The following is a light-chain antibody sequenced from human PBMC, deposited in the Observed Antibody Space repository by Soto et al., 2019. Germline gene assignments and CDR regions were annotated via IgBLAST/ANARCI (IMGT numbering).Light chain of an antibody. CDR2: WAS. V-gene: IGKV4-1*01. J-gene: IGKJ2*01. CDR3: QQYYSTPYT. CDR1: QNILYDSDNRNY. Sequence: DIVMTQSPESLAVSLGERATINCKSSQNILYDSDNRNYLAWYQQKPGQPPKLLIYWASTRESVVPDRFSGSGSGTDFTLTISGLQAEDVAVYYCQQYYSTPYTFGQGTKLEIK.